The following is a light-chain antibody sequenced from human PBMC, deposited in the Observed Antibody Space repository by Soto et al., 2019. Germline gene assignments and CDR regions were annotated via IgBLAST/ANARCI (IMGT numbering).Light chain of an antibody. Sequence: DIQLTQSPSFLYASVGDRVTITCRASQGISSYLAWYQQKPGKAPKVLIYAASTLQSGVPSRFSGSGSGTEFTLTISSLQPEDFATCYCQQVNSYPLTFGPGTKVDIK. CDR1: QGISSY. J-gene: IGKJ3*01. CDR3: QQVNSYPLT. V-gene: IGKV1-9*01. CDR2: AAS.